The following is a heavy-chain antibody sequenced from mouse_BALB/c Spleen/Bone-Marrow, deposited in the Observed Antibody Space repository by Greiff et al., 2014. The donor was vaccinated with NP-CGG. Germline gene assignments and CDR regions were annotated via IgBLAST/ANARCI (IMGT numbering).Heavy chain of an antibody. D-gene: IGHD1-2*01. Sequence: VKLMESGPGLVAPSQSLSITCTVSGFSLTNYGVHWVRQPPGKGLEWLGVIWADGSTNYNSALMSRLSISKDNSKSQVFFKMNSLQTDDTAMYYCARITTATGAMDYWGQGTPVTVSS. J-gene: IGHJ4*01. CDR3: ARITTATGAMDY. V-gene: IGHV2-9*02. CDR2: IWADGST. CDR1: GFSLTNYG.